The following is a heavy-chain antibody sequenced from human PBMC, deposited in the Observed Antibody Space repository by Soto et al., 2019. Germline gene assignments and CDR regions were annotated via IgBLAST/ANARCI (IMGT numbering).Heavy chain of an antibody. CDR1: GSTFSSYE. V-gene: IGHV3-48*03. Sequence: GGSLRLSCAASGSTFSSYEMNWVRQAPGKGLEWVSYISSSGSTIYYADSVKGRFTISRDNAKNSLYLQMNSLRAEDTAVYYCARSPPRFRANWFDPWGQGTLVTVSS. J-gene: IGHJ5*02. CDR2: ISSSGSTI. D-gene: IGHD2-21*01. CDR3: ARSPPRFRANWFDP.